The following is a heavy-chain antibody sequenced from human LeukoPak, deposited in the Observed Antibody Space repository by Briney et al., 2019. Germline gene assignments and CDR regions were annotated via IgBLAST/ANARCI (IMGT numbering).Heavy chain of an antibody. CDR1: GGSINNYF. D-gene: IGHD1-26*01. Sequence: TETLSLTCTVSGGSINNYFWTWMRHPPAKGLEWIGQIYYSGSTNYNPSLKSRVTISVDTSKNQFSLKGRSVSAADTAVYYCARAQYSGSCLDCWGQGTLVTVSS. J-gene: IGHJ4*02. CDR3: ARAQYSGSCLDC. V-gene: IGHV4-59*01. CDR2: IYYSGST.